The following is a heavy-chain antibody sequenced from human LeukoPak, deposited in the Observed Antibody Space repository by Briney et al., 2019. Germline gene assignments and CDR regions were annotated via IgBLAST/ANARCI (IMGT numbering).Heavy chain of an antibody. CDR3: ARAVVVTSIFWYFDL. J-gene: IGHJ2*01. D-gene: IGHD2-21*02. CDR2: IHPGDSDT. CDR1: GYSFTSYW. V-gene: IGHV5-51*01. Sequence: GESLKISCKGSGYSFTSYWIGWVRQMPGKGLEWMGIIHPGDSDTRYSPSFQGQVTISVDKSISTAYLQWSSLKASDTAMYYCARAVVVTSIFWYFDLWGRGTLVTVAS.